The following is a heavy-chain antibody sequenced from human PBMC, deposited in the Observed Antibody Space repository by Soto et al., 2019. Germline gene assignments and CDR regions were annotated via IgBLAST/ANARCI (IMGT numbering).Heavy chain of an antibody. Sequence: QVQLQESGPGLVKPSETLSLTCTVSGGSVSSGSYYWSWIRQPPGKGLEWIGYIYYSGSTNYNPSRKSRVTISVDTSKNQFSLKLSSVTAADTAVYYCARDRQWLVHNNLFDPWGQGTLVTVSS. CDR1: GGSVSSGSYY. D-gene: IGHD6-19*01. V-gene: IGHV4-61*01. CDR2: IYYSGST. CDR3: ARDRQWLVHNNLFDP. J-gene: IGHJ5*02.